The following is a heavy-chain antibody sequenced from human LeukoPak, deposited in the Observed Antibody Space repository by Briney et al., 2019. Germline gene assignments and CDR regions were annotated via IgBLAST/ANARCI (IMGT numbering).Heavy chain of an antibody. Sequence: PSGTLSLTCTVSGGSVSSGSYFWSWIRQPPGKGLEWIGYIYYSGSTNYNPSLKSRVTISKDTSKNQFSLKLSSVTAADTAVYYCAREAHCSGGSCYYADYWGQGNLVTVSS. V-gene: IGHV4-61*01. CDR2: IYYSGST. CDR1: GGSVSSGSYF. CDR3: AREAHCSGGSCYYADY. J-gene: IGHJ4*02. D-gene: IGHD2-15*01.